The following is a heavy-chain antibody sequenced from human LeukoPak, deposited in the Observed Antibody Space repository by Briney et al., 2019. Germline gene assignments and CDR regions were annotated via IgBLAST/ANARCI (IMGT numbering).Heavy chain of an antibody. Sequence: SETLSLTCTVSGGSISTNNNYWGWLRQPPGKGLEWIGHIYYSGNTYYNPSLGSRVSISVDTSKNQFSLKVSSVTAADTAVYYCARHLGSSNWFDPWGQGTLVTVSS. CDR3: ARHLGSSNWFDP. CDR2: IYYSGNT. J-gene: IGHJ5*02. CDR1: GGSISTNNNY. D-gene: IGHD1-26*01. V-gene: IGHV4-39*01.